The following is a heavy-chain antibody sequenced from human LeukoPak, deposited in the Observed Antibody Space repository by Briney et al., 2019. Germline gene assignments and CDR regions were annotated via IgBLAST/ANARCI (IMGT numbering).Heavy chain of an antibody. V-gene: IGHV3-23*01. CDR2: ISGGGST. CDR3: AKYRANSGWDTFDI. CDR1: GFTFSSYA. Sequence: PGGSLRLSCAASGFTFSSYAMSWVRQAPGKGLEWVSAISGGGSTYYADSVKGRFTISRDKYKNTLYLQMDSLRAEDTAVYYCAKYRANSGWDTFDIWGQGTMVTVS. J-gene: IGHJ3*02. D-gene: IGHD6-19*01.